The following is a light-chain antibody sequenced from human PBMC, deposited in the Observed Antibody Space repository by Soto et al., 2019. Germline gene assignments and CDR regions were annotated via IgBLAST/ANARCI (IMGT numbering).Light chain of an antibody. CDR2: GVG. J-gene: IGLJ2*01. Sequence: QSALTQPASLSGSPGQSITISCTGTSSDVGGYNYVSWYQQHPGKAPRLMIYGVGNRPLGVSYRFSGSKSGNTASLTISGLQSEDEADYYCNSYASVNSPVLFGGGTKLTVL. CDR3: NSYASVNSPVL. V-gene: IGLV2-14*03. CDR1: SSDVGGYNY.